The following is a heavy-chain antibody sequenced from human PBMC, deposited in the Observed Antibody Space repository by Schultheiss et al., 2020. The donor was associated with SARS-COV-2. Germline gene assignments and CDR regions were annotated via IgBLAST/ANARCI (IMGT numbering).Heavy chain of an antibody. CDR1: GFTFDDYA. Sequence: GGSLRLSCAASGFTFDDYAMHWVRQAPGKGLEWVSGISWNSGSIGYADSVKGRFTISRDNSKNTLYLQMNSLRAEDTAVYYCAKVGYYDSSGYYYPGDYYYGMDVWGQGTTVTVSS. V-gene: IGHV3-9*01. CDR2: ISWNSGSI. D-gene: IGHD3-22*01. J-gene: IGHJ6*02. CDR3: AKVGYYDSSGYYYPGDYYYGMDV.